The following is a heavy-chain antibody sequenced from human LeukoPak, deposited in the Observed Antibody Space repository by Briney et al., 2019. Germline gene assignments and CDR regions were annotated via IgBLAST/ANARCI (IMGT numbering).Heavy chain of an antibody. CDR2: VYNSGST. J-gene: IGHJ4*02. V-gene: IGHV4-34*01. CDR3: ARLGLYSNTWLLFDN. CDR1: GGSFSGYY. Sequence: PSETLSLTCAVYGGSFSGYYWSWIRQPSGKGLEWIGSVYNSGSTYYNPSLKSRVIVSLHMSQNQFSLKLSSVTAADTAVYYCARLGLYSNTWLLFDNWGQGTLVTVSS. D-gene: IGHD6-13*01.